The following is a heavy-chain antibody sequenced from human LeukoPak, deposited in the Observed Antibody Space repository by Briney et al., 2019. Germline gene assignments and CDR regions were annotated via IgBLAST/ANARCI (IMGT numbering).Heavy chain of an antibody. V-gene: IGHV3-48*04. CDR2: ISSSSSTI. CDR3: ARDYCSSTSCYPSEYFQH. J-gene: IGHJ1*01. CDR1: GFTFSSYN. Sequence: GGSLRLSCAASGFTFSSYNMNWVRQAPGKGLEWVSYISSSSSTIYYADSVKGRFTISRDDAKNSLYLQMNSLRVEDTAVYYCARDYCSSTSCYPSEYFQHWGQGTLVTVFS. D-gene: IGHD2-2*01.